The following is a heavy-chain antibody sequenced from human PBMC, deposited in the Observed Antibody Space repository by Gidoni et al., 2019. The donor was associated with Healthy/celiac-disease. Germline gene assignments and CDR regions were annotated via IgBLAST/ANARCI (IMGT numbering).Heavy chain of an antibody. V-gene: IGHV4-34*01. CDR1: GGSFSGYY. J-gene: IGHJ5*02. CDR2: INHSGST. D-gene: IGHD3-10*01. Sequence: QVQLQQWGAGLLKPSETLSLTCAVYGGSFSGYYWSWIRQPPGKGLEWIGEINHSGSTNYNPSLKSRVTISVDTSKNQFSLKLSSVTAADTAVYYCARLVGEMATIPSRWFDPWGQGTLVTVSS. CDR3: ARLVGEMATIPSRWFDP.